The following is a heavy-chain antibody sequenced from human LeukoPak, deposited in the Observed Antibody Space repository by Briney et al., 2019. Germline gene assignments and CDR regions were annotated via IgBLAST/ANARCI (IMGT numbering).Heavy chain of an antibody. CDR2: ISYDGSSK. CDR3: AREYSSGYYRTFDF. CDR1: GFTFSSHG. Sequence: GGSLRLSCVASGFTFSSHGMHWVRQAPGKGLEWVAIISYDGSSKYYADSVKGRFTISRDSSTLYLQMNSLRPEDTAVYYCAREYSSGYYRTFDFWGQGSLLTVSS. D-gene: IGHD3-22*01. V-gene: IGHV3-30*19. J-gene: IGHJ4*02.